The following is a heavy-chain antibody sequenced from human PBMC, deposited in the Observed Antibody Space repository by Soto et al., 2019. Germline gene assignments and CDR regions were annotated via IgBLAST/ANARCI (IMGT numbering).Heavy chain of an antibody. J-gene: IGHJ6*02. CDR1: GFPFSGYD. Sequence: GGSLRLSCAASGFPFSGYDMHWVRQAPGKGLEWAAVLWFDGSNEYYADSVQGRFTISRDNSKNTLYLQMDSLRAEDTAVYYCAKVLYASESFDSEEAPYGMDVWGQGTTVTVSS. V-gene: IGHV3-33*06. D-gene: IGHD3-10*01. CDR2: LWFDGSNE. CDR3: AKVLYASESFDSEEAPYGMDV.